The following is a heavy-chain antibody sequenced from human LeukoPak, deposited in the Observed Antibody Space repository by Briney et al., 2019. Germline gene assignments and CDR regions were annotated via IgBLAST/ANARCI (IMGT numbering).Heavy chain of an antibody. Sequence: SETLSLTCTVSGGSISSSNSYWGWIRQSPGKGLEWTASIYFSGSTYYNPSLKSRVTISVDTSKNQFSLKLNSVTATDTAVYYCARETSGKYWHDPWGQGTLVTVSS. V-gene: IGHV4-39*01. CDR2: IYFSGST. J-gene: IGHJ5*02. D-gene: IGHD1-26*01. CDR3: ARETSGKYWHDP. CDR1: GGSISSSNSY.